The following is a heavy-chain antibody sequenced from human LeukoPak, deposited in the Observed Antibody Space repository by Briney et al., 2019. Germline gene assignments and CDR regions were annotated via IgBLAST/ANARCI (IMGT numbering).Heavy chain of an antibody. CDR1: GYNFISYA. Sequence: ASVKVSCKASGYNFISYAIHWLRQAPGQRLEWMGWITTDNGNTKYFKGLQGRVTITRDTSASTVNMELSSLRSDDMAIYYCAREITIGCWGGGAFDIWGQGTVITVSS. D-gene: IGHD2-21*01. V-gene: IGHV1-3*03. CDR2: ITTDNGNT. CDR3: AREITIGCWGGGAFDI. J-gene: IGHJ3*02.